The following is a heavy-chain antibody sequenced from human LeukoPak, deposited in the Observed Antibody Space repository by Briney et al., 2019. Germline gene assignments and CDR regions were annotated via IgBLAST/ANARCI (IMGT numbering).Heavy chain of an antibody. Sequence: SETLSLTCTVSGGSISSYYWSWIRQPPGKGLEWIGYIYYSGSTNYNPSLKSRVTISVDTSKNQFSLKLSSVTAADTAVYYCARDGVVVVAALTNWFDPWGQGTLVTVSS. J-gene: IGHJ5*02. CDR1: GGSISSYY. CDR3: ARDGVVVVAALTNWFDP. V-gene: IGHV4-59*12. CDR2: IYYSGST. D-gene: IGHD2-15*01.